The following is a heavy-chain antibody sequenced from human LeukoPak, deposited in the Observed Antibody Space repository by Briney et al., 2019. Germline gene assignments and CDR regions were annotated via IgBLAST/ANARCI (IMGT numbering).Heavy chain of an antibody. D-gene: IGHD3-22*01. V-gene: IGHV3-21*01. CDR2: ISSSSSYI. J-gene: IGHJ4*02. CDR1: GFTFSSYS. Sequence: PGGSLRLSCAASGFTFSSYSMNWVRQARGKGLGWVSSISSSSSYIYYADSVKGRFTISRDNAKNSLYLQMNSLRTEDTAVYYCARGYYYDSSAPPPPFDYWGQGTLVTVSS. CDR3: ARGYYYDSSAPPPPFDY.